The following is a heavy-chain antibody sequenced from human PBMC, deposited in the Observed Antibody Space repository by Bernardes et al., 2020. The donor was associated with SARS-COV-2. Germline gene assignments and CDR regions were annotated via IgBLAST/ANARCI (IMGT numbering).Heavy chain of an antibody. CDR1: GFAFSSYE. J-gene: IGHJ3*02. CDR2: ISESGSTI. Sequence: GGSLRLSCAASGFAFSSYEMNWVRQAPGQGLEWLSYISESGSTIFYADSVKGRFTISRDNAKNSVYLQMNSLRVDDTAVYYCAREVNFSLDAFDIWGQGTTVTVSS. D-gene: IGHD2-21*01. V-gene: IGHV3-48*03. CDR3: AREVNFSLDAFDI.